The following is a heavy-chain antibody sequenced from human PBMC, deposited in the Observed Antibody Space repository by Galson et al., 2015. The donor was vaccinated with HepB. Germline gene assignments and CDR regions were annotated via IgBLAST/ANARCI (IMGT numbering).Heavy chain of an antibody. CDR3: ADEETHYYDSSAHQGIWNI. J-gene: IGHJ3*02. CDR1: GYTFTSYC. D-gene: IGHD3-22*01. Sequence: SVKVSCKASGYTFTSYCMSWVRQAPGQGLERMGWIIAYNGDTNYAQKLQGRVTMTTDTSTSTAYMELRSLRSDDTAVYYCADEETHYYDSSAHQGIWNIWGQGTMVTVSS. CDR2: IIAYNGDT. V-gene: IGHV1-18*01.